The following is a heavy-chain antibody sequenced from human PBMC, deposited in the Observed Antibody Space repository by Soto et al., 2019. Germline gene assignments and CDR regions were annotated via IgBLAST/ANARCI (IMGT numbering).Heavy chain of an antibody. D-gene: IGHD2-8*01. CDR3: ARGEGYCTTGVCYNYYYYGMDV. V-gene: IGHV5-51*01. Sequence: RNISCKGSGYRCTSYWIGWVRQMPGKGLEWMGIIYPGDSDTRYSPSFQGQVTISADKSISTAYLQWSSLKASDTAMYYCARGEGYCTTGVCYNYYYYGMDVWGHGTTVTVSS. J-gene: IGHJ6*02. CDR2: IYPGDSDT. CDR1: GYRCTSYW.